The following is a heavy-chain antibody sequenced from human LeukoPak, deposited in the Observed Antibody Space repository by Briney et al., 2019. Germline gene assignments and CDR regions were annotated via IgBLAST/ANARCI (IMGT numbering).Heavy chain of an antibody. CDR1: GFTFSDYY. D-gene: IGHD5-12*01. CDR3: ARDRSGYSGYECQAY. Sequence: PGGSLRLSCAASGFTFSDYYMSWIRQVPGKGLEWVSFISSSSSYTNYADSVQGRFTISRDNAKNSLYLQMNSLRAEDTAVYYCARDRSGYSGYECQAYWGQGTLVTVSS. J-gene: IGHJ4*02. CDR2: ISSSSSYT. V-gene: IGHV3-11*06.